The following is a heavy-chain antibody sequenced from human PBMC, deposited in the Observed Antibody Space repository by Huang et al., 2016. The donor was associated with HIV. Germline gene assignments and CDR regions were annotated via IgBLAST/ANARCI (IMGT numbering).Heavy chain of an antibody. D-gene: IGHD4-17*01. CDR3: AHSTTVTMSTFDI. V-gene: IGHV2-5*02. CDR1: GFSLSTSGVG. J-gene: IGHJ3*02. CDR2: IYWDDDE. Sequence: QITLKESGPTLVKPTQTLSLTCTFSGFSLSTSGVGVGWLRQPPGKALEWLAVIYWDDDERYSPSRRSRLSITKDTSKNQVVLTMTNMDTVDTATYYCAHSTTVTMSTFDIWGQGTMVTVSS.